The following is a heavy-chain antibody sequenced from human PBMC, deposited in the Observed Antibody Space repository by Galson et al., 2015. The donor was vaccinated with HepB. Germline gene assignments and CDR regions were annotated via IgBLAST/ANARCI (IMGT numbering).Heavy chain of an antibody. D-gene: IGHD3-10*01. CDR1: GFTFGDYT. CDR3: AFRGISGGVY. Sequence: SLRLSCAASGFTFGDYTMNWVRQAPGKGLEWVSYITGSSSTLYYADSVKGRFTISRDNAKNSLYLQMNSLRDEDTAVYYCAFRGISGGVYWGQGTLVTVSS. J-gene: IGHJ4*02. CDR2: ITGSSSTL. V-gene: IGHV3-48*02.